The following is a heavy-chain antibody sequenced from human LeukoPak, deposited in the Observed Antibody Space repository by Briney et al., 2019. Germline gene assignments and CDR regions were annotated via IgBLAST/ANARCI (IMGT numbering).Heavy chain of an antibody. CDR2: IHHSGST. V-gene: IGHV4-31*03. Sequence: SQTLSLTCTVSGGSLSSGGYYWSWIRQHPGKGLKWIGYIHHSGSTFYNPSLKSRVTISVDTSKNQFSLKLSSVTAADTAVYYCASSEATTTPPPYGMDVWGQGTTVTVSS. J-gene: IGHJ6*02. CDR3: ASSEATTTPPPYGMDV. D-gene: IGHD5-12*01. CDR1: GGSLSSGGYY.